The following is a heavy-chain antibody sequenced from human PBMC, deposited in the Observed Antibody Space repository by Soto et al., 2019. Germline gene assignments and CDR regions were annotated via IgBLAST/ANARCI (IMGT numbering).Heavy chain of an antibody. V-gene: IGHV3-23*01. Sequence: SGGSLRLSCAVSGFRFSDYAMAWVRQAPGKGLEYVSSITGSGADTYYAQSVRGRFTIYRDNSKNTLYLQMNSLRAEDTAVYYCAKDRDSGWSPMAFDYWGQGTLVNVS. J-gene: IGHJ4*02. CDR1: GFRFSDYA. CDR3: AKDRDSGWSPMAFDY. D-gene: IGHD6-19*01. CDR2: ITGSGADT.